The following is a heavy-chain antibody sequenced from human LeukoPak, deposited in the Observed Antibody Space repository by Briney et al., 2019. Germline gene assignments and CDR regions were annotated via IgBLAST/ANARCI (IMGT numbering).Heavy chain of an antibody. CDR1: GYTFNGYY. J-gene: IGHJ6*03. CDR3: ARVSANGDYYYMDV. D-gene: IGHD1-1*01. V-gene: IGHV1-2*02. CDR2: INPNSGGT. Sequence: ASVKVSCKASGYTFNGYYIYWVRQAPGQGLEWMGWINPNSGGTNYIQRFQGRVTMTRDTSISTAHMELSRLRSDDTAVYYCARVSANGDYYYMDVWGKGTTVTVSS.